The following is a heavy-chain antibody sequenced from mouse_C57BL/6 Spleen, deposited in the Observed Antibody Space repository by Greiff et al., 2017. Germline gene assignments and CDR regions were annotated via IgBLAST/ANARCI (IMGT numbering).Heavy chain of an antibody. D-gene: IGHD1-1*01. J-gene: IGHJ3*01. V-gene: IGHV1-80*01. CDR1: GYAFSSYW. Sequence: VQLVESGAELVKPGASVKISCKASGYAFSSYWMNWVKQRPGKGLEWIGQIYPGDGDTNYNGKFKGKATLTADKSSSTAYMQLSSLTSEDSAVYVCARRTDYYGSSYPFAYWGQGTLVTVSA. CDR2: IYPGDGDT. CDR3: ARRTDYYGSSYPFAY.